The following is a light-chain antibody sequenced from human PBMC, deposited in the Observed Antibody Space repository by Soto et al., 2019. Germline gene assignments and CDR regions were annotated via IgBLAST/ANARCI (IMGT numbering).Light chain of an antibody. CDR3: QQYGSSGT. V-gene: IGKV3-20*01. CDR1: QSASTN. J-gene: IGKJ1*01. Sequence: EIVLTQSPGTLSLSSWERATLSFRASQSASTNLAWYQQKPGQAPRPLIYGASNRATGIPDRFSGSGSGTDFTLTISRLEPEDFAVYYCQQYGSSGTFGQGTKVDIK. CDR2: GAS.